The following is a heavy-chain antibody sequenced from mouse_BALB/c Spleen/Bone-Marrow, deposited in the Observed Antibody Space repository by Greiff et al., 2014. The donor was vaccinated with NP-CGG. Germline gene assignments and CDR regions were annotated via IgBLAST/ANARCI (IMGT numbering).Heavy chain of an antibody. Sequence: VQLQQSGAELVKPGASVKLSCTASGFNIKDTYMHWVKQRPEQGLEWIGRIDPANGNTKYDPKFQGKATITADTSSNTAYLQLSGLTSEDTAVYYCASYYYGSSSFACWGQGTLVTVSA. V-gene: IGHV14-3*02. CDR2: IDPANGNT. CDR3: ASYYYGSSSFAC. D-gene: IGHD1-1*01. CDR1: GFNIKDTY. J-gene: IGHJ3*01.